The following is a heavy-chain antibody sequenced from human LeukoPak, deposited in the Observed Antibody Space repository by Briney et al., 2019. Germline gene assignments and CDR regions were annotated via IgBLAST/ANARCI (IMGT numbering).Heavy chain of an antibody. CDR3: ARTYDSGSYSDY. CDR1: GGSISSGDYY. Sequence: SETLSLTCTVSGGSISSGDYYWSWIRQPPGKGLEWIGYIYYSGSTYYNPSLKSRVTISVDTSKNQFSLKLSSVTATDTAVYYCARTYDSGSYSDYWGQGTLVTVSS. J-gene: IGHJ4*02. V-gene: IGHV4-30-4*01. CDR2: IYYSGST. D-gene: IGHD3-10*01.